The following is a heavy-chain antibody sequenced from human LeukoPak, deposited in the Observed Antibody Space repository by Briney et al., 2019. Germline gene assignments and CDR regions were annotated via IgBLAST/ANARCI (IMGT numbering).Heavy chain of an antibody. Sequence: PGGSLRLSCAASGFTFSSYAMHWVRQAPGKGLEWGAVISYDGSNKYYADSVKGRFTISRDNSKNTLYLQMNSLRAEDTAVYYCASAPGSKRRGNWFDPWGQGTLVTVSS. D-gene: IGHD3-10*01. CDR1: GFTFSSYA. V-gene: IGHV3-30*04. CDR3: ASAPGSKRRGNWFDP. CDR2: ISYDGSNK. J-gene: IGHJ5*02.